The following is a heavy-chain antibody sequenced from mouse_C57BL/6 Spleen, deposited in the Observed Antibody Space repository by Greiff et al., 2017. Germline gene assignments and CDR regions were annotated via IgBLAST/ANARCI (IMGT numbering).Heavy chain of an antibody. J-gene: IGHJ2*01. CDR2: IDPETGGT. D-gene: IGHD1-1*01. CDR1: GYTFTDYE. V-gene: IGHV1-15*01. CDR3: TRAYYYGSPLLDY. Sequence: QVQLQQSGAELVRPGASVTLSCKASGYTFTDYEMHWVKQTPVHGLEWIGAIDPETGGTAYNQKFKGKAILTADKSSSTAYMELRSLTSEYSAVYYCTRAYYYGSPLLDYWGQGTTLTVSS.